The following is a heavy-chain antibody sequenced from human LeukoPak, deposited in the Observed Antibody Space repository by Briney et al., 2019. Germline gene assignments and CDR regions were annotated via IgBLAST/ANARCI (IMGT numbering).Heavy chain of an antibody. D-gene: IGHD3-10*01. J-gene: IGHJ6*03. Sequence: PSETLSLTCTVSGGSISSSSYYWGWIRQPPGKGLEWIGSIYYSGSTYYNPSLKSRVTISVDTSKNQFSLKLSSVTAADTAVYYCARHPWFGANRYYYYYMDVWGKGTTVTISS. CDR2: IYYSGST. V-gene: IGHV4-39*01. CDR3: ARHPWFGANRYYYYYMDV. CDR1: GGSISSSSYY.